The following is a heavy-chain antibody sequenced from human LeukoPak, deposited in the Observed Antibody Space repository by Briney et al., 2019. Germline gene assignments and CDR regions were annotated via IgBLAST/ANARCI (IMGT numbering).Heavy chain of an antibody. J-gene: IGHJ4*02. CDR2: IYYSGST. V-gene: IGHV4-59*08. Sequence: SETLSLTCTVSGGSISSYYWSWIRQPPGKGLEWIGYIYYSGSTNYNPSLKSRVTISADTSKNQLSLKVSSVTAADTAVYSCARLDSSGWFFDSWGQGTLVTVSS. CDR3: ARLDSSGWFFDS. D-gene: IGHD6-19*01. CDR1: GGSISSYY.